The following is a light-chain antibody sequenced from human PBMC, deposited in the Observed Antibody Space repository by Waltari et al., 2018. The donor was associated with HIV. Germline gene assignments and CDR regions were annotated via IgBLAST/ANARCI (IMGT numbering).Light chain of an antibody. CDR1: QSVSSSN. Sequence: EIVLTPSPGTLSLSPGDRATLSCRASQSVSSSNLAWDQQKPGQAPRLLIYGAASMATGIPDRFRGSGSGTDFTLTISRLEPEDCALYYCQQYGSSRWTFGQGTKVEVK. CDR2: GAA. V-gene: IGKV3-20*01. J-gene: IGKJ1*01. CDR3: QQYGSSRWT.